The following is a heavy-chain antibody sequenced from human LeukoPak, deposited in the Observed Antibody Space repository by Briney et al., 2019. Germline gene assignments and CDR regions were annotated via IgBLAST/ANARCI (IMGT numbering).Heavy chain of an antibody. V-gene: IGHV3-23*01. CDR2: ISGSGGST. J-gene: IGHJ6*02. CDR3: AKDHTPGQTNYYYYGMDV. Sequence: GGSLRLSCAASGFTFSSYAMGWVRQAPGKGLEWVSAISGSGGSTYYADSVKGRFTISRDNSKNTLYLQMNSLRAEDTAVYYCAKDHTPGQTNYYYYGMDVWGQGTTVTVSS. CDR1: GFTFSSYA.